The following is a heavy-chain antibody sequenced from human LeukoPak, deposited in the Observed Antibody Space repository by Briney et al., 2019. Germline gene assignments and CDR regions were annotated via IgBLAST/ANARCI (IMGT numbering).Heavy chain of an antibody. CDR1: GFIFSNYG. D-gene: IGHD3-10*01. Sequence: PGGSLRLSCAASGFIFSNYGFHWVRQAPGKGLEWVAVFWSDGRQKYYVDSVKGRFTVSRDTSKKTVYLQMNSLRAEDTAVYYRARDDDGSGKYGQLYWGQGTLVTVSS. CDR3: ARDDDGSGKYGQLY. CDR2: FWSDGRQK. J-gene: IGHJ4*02. V-gene: IGHV3-33*01.